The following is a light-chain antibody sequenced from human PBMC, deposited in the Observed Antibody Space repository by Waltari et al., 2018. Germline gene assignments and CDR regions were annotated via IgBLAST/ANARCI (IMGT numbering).Light chain of an antibody. V-gene: IGKV1-12*01. J-gene: IGKJ3*01. CDR3: QQANSFPIT. Sequence: DIKMTQSPSSVSASVGDRVTLTCRASQDIRNWLAWYQQKPGKAPNLLIYATSSLQTGVPSRFSGSGSGTEFTLTISSLQPEDFATYYCQQANSFPITFGPGTKVDIK. CDR1: QDIRNW. CDR2: ATS.